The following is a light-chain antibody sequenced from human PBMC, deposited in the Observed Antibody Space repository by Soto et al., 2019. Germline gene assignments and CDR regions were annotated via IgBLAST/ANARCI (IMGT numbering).Light chain of an antibody. Sequence: DIVMTQTPLSLSVTPGQPASISCKSSQSLLHSDGKTYLYWYLQKPGQPPHLLIYEVSHRFSGVPERFSGSGSVTDFTLQLSRVEAEDVGLYYCMHTIQFPLFTFGPGSRVDIK. J-gene: IGKJ3*01. CDR3: MHTIQFPLFT. CDR1: QSLLHSDGKTY. CDR2: EVS. V-gene: IGKV2D-29*01.